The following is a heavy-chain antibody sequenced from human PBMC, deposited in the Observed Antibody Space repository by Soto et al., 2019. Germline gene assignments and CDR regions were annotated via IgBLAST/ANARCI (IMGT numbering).Heavy chain of an antibody. J-gene: IGHJ4*02. Sequence: GGSLRLSCAASGFTFSSYAMSWVRQAPGKGLEWVSAISGSGASTYYADSVKGRFTISRDNSKNTIYMQMKRLGAEDTAVYYCAHFDWFIDYWGQGTLVTVSS. CDR3: AHFDWFIDY. CDR1: GFTFSSYA. CDR2: ISGSGAST. D-gene: IGHD3-9*01. V-gene: IGHV3-23*01.